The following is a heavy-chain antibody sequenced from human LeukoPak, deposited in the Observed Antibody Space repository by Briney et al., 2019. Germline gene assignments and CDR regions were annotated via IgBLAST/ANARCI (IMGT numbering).Heavy chain of an antibody. CDR1: GYTFTSYD. D-gene: IGHD3-3*01. CDR2: MNPNSGNT. CDR3: ARPFYDFWSGQKLNWFGP. J-gene: IGHJ5*02. Sequence: ASVKVSCKASGYTFTSYDINWVRQATGQGLEWMGWMNPNSGNTGYAQKFQGRGTMTRNASISTAYLELSSLRSEDTAVYYCARPFYDFWSGQKLNWFGPWGQGTLVSVSS. V-gene: IGHV1-8*01.